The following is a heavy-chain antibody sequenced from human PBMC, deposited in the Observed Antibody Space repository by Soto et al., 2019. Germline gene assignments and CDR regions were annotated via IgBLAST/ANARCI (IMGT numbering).Heavy chain of an antibody. CDR2: ISSSSSYI. D-gene: IGHD2-8*01. CDR1: GFTFSSYS. V-gene: IGHV3-21*01. Sequence: EVQLVESGGGLVKPGGSLRLSCAASGFTFSSYSMNWVRQAPGKGLEWVSSISSSSSYIYYADSVKGRFTISRDNAKNSLYLHMNSLRVEDTAVYYCAREQGARHGPDYWGQGTLVTVAS. CDR3: AREQGARHGPDY. J-gene: IGHJ4*02.